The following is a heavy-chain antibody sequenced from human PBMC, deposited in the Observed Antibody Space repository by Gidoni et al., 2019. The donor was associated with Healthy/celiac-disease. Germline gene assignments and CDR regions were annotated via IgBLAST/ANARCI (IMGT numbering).Heavy chain of an antibody. J-gene: IGHJ5*02. D-gene: IGHD3-3*01. CDR1: GFSLSTSVLG. V-gene: IGHV2-5*02. CDR2: ISWDDDK. CDR3: AHSHTYYDFWSGYLKGVWFDP. Sequence: QITLKASGPTLVIPTQALSLTCPFAGFSLSTSVLGVGWIRQPPGKALEWLALISWDDDKRYSPHLKSRLSITKDTSKNQVVLTMTNMDPVDTATYSCAHSHTYYDFWSGYLKGVWFDPWGQGTLVTVSS.